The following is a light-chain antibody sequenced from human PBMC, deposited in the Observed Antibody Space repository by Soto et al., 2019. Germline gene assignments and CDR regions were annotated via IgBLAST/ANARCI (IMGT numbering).Light chain of an antibody. CDR2: GAS. V-gene: IGKV1-12*01. CDR1: QGINSW. Sequence: DIQMTQSPSSVSASVGDRVTITCRASQGINSWLVWYQQKPGKAPKLLIYGASSLQSGVSSRFSGSGSGTDFTLTTRSVQPEDFATCYCQQSNTFPLTFGGGTKVDIK. J-gene: IGKJ4*01. CDR3: QQSNTFPLT.